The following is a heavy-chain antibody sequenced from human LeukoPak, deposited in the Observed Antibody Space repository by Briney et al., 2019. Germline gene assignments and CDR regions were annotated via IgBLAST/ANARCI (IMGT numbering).Heavy chain of an antibody. CDR1: GFTFDDYA. CDR2: ISGSGGST. V-gene: IGHV3-23*01. CDR3: AMRRRYCSGGSCYSGGPTGFDP. Sequence: GGSLRLSCAASGFTFDDYAMHWVRQAPGKGLEWVSAISGSGGSTYYADSVKGRFTISRDNSKNTLYLQMNSLRAEDTAVYYCAMRRRYCSGGSCYSGGPTGFDPWGQGTLVTVSS. D-gene: IGHD2-15*01. J-gene: IGHJ5*02.